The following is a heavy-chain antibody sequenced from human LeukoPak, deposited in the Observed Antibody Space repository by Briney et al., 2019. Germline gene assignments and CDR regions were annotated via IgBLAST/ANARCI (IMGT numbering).Heavy chain of an antibody. CDR1: GGTFSSYA. CDR2: IIPIFGTA. Sequence: GASVKVSCKAFGGTFSSYAISWVRQAPGQGLEWMGGIIPIFGTANYAQKFQGRVTITADESTSTAYMELSSLRSEDTAVYYCARDRYDSSGYYVDYWGQGTLVTVSS. D-gene: IGHD3-22*01. V-gene: IGHV1-69*01. J-gene: IGHJ4*02. CDR3: ARDRYDSSGYYVDY.